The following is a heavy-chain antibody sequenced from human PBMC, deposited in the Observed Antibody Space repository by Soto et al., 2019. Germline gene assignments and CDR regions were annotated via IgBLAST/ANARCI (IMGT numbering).Heavy chain of an antibody. J-gene: IGHJ4*02. CDR1: GDSVTISDYY. CDR3: AAHDSGGYYAEY. V-gene: IGHV4-39*01. Sequence: QLQLQESGPGLVKPSETLSLTCTVSGDSVTISDYYWGWIGQPPGKGLEWIGSSHYSGSTYYNPSLKSRVTISGDTSKKQFSLKLTSVTAADAAVYYCAAHDSGGYYAEYWGQGTLVTVSA. D-gene: IGHD3-22*01. CDR2: SHYSGST.